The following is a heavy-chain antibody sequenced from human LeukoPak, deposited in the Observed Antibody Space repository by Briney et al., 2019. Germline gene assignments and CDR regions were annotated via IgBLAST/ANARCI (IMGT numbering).Heavy chain of an antibody. J-gene: IGHJ4*02. D-gene: IGHD2-15*01. V-gene: IGHV1-2*02. Sequence: ASVKVSCKGSGYTFTDYYLHWVRQTPGQGLEWVGYINPRDGGTSSPPNFRGRVTMTTDASSSTVYMELSRLTSDDTAIYYCAREGNGLLSKDLDYWGQGTLVNVSS. CDR3: AREGNGLLSKDLDY. CDR2: INPRDGGT. CDR1: GYTFTDYY.